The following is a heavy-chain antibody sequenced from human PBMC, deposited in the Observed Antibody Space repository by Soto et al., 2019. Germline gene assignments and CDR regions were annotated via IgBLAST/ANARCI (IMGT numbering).Heavy chain of an antibody. J-gene: IGHJ6*02. CDR2: ISASGTRT. V-gene: IGHV3-23*05. CDR1: GFISSGHP. Sequence: GVSVRLSFSAPGFISSGHPMNWIRQAPGKGLEWVSGISASGTRTYFADSVEGRFSISRDNSKYTLYLELNTLRAEDTAVYYCAKGLSGSISGVTPASAGYYGVDVSVQGTPVTDS. CDR3: AKGLSGSISGVTPASAGYYGVDV. D-gene: IGHD3-3*01.